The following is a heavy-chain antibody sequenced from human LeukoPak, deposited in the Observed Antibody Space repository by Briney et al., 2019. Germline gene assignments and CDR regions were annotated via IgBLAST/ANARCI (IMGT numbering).Heavy chain of an antibody. CDR2: IKRKTDGEAT. CDR3: ATASSGLFY. Sequence: PGGSLRLSCAASGFTFSSYGMHWVRQAPGKGLEWVGRIKRKTDGEATEYVAPVKGRFTISRDDSKNTLYLQMNSLKTEDTGVYYCATASSGLFYWGQGTLVTVSS. CDR1: GFTFSSYG. J-gene: IGHJ4*02. V-gene: IGHV3-15*01. D-gene: IGHD3-16*01.